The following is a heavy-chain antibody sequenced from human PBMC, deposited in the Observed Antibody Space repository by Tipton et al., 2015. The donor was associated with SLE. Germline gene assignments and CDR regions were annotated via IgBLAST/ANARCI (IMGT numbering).Heavy chain of an antibody. D-gene: IGHD1-26*01. CDR3: ARERGLIVGATDDAFDI. CDR2: IYYSGST. Sequence: TLSLTCTVSGGSISSHYWSWIRQPPGKGLEWIGYIYYSGSTNYNPSLKSRVTISVDTSKNQFSLKLSSVTAAGTAVYYCARERGLIVGATDDAFDIWGQGTMVTVSS. CDR1: GGSISSHY. J-gene: IGHJ3*02. V-gene: IGHV4-59*11.